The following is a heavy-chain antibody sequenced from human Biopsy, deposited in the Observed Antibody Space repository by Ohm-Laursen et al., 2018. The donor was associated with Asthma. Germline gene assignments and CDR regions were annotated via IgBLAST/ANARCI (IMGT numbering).Heavy chain of an antibody. CDR3: ARVVNYDFRSGYWFDP. Sequence: TQTLTLTRTVSGFSLRNARMGVTWIRQPPGKALEWLAHIFSNDEKSYSTSLKSRITISKDTAKSQVVLTMSNMDPVDTATYYCARVVNYDFRSGYWFDPWGQGTTVTVSP. J-gene: IGHJ5*01. CDR1: GFSLRNARMG. V-gene: IGHV2-26*01. CDR2: IFSNDEK. D-gene: IGHD3-3*01.